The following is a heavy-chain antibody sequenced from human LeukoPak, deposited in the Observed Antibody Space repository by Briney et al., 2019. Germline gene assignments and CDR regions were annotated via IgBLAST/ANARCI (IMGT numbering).Heavy chain of an antibody. CDR2: ISSSTSTI. Sequence: GGSLRLSCAASGFTFSDYYMSWIRQAPGKGLEWVSYISSSTSTIYYVDSVRGRFTISRDNAKNSLCLQMNSLRAEDTAVYYCAELGITMIGGVWGKGTTVTISS. CDR1: GFTFSDYY. V-gene: IGHV3-11*04. D-gene: IGHD3-10*02. J-gene: IGHJ6*04. CDR3: AELGITMIGGV.